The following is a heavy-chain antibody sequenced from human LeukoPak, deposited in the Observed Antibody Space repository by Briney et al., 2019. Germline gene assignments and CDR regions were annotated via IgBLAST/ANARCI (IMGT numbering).Heavy chain of an antibody. CDR3: AREEAAGGSYYYGMDV. CDR2: IYYSGST. V-gene: IGHV4-59*01. CDR1: GGSISSYY. Sequence: SETLSLTCTVSGGSISSYYWSWLRQPPGKGLEWIGYIYYSGSTNYNRSLKRRVTISVDTSKNQFSLKLSSVTAADTAVYYCAREEAAGGSYYYGMDVWGQGTTVTVSS. J-gene: IGHJ6*02. D-gene: IGHD6-13*01.